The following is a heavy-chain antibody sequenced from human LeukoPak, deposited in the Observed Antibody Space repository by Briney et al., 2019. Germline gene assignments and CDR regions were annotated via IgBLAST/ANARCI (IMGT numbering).Heavy chain of an antibody. CDR3: GGRDDILTGYST. V-gene: IGHV5-51*01. J-gene: IGHJ5*02. CDR2: FYPGDPYT. CDR1: GYSFTSYW. D-gene: IGHD3-9*01. Sequence: ESLKTSRKGSGYSFTSYWLGLGRQISGKGLEWVGIFYPGDPYTIFSPSFQGQVTIPASKSIDTAYPQCGNPKASDTASDFCGGRDDILTGYSTWGQGTLVTVSS.